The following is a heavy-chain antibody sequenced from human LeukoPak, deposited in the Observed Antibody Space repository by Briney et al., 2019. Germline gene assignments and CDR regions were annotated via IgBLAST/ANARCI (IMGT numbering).Heavy chain of an antibody. V-gene: IGHV1-69*05. CDR3: ARDRGPDQGFDY. J-gene: IGHJ4*02. D-gene: IGHD3-10*01. CDR1: GGTFISYA. CDR2: IIPFFGTA. Sequence: SVKVSCKASGGTFISYAISWVRQAPGQGLEWMGGIIPFFGTANYAQMFQGRVTITTDESTSTAYMELSSLRSEDTAVYYCARDRGPDQGFDYWGQGTLVTVSS.